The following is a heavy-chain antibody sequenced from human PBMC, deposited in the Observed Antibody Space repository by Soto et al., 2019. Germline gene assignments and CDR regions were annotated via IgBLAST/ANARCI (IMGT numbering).Heavy chain of an antibody. J-gene: IGHJ6*01. CDR2: ISAYNGKT. V-gene: IGHV1-18*01. CDR1: GYTFTSYV. CDR3: GGESGKPISKRYYFYGMDV. D-gene: IGHD6-25*01. Sequence: ASLKVSCKASGYTFTSYVISWVRQAPGQGLEGMGWISAYNGKTNYAQKLQGRVTMTTATSTSTAYMELRSLRSDDTAVYFWGGESGKPISKRYYFYGMDVWG.